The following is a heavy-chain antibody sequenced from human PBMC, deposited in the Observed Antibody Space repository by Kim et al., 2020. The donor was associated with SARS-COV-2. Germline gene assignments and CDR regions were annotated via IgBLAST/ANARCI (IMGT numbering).Heavy chain of an antibody. Sequence: ASVKVSCKASGYTFTSYGISWVRQAPGQGLEWMGWISAYNGNTNYAQKLQGRVTMTTDTSTSTAYMELRSLRSDDTAVYYCARYCSSTSCYPTPLGYWGQGTLVTVSS. J-gene: IGHJ4*02. CDR1: GYTFTSYG. V-gene: IGHV1-18*04. CDR2: ISAYNGNT. D-gene: IGHD2-2*01. CDR3: ARYCSSTSCYPTPLGY.